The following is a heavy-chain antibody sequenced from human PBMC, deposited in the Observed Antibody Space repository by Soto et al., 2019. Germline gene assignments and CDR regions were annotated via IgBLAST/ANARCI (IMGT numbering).Heavy chain of an antibody. D-gene: IGHD3-3*01. CDR3: AASSYDFWSGYYWPPPHGMDV. CDR2: IVVGSGNT. J-gene: IGHJ6*02. Sequence: SVKVSCKASGFTFTSSAVQWVRQARGQRLEWIGWIVVGSGNTNYAQRFQERVTITRDMSTSTAYMELSSLRSEDTAVYYCAASSYDFWSGYYWPPPHGMDVWGQGTTVTVSS. CDR1: GFTFTSSA. V-gene: IGHV1-58*01.